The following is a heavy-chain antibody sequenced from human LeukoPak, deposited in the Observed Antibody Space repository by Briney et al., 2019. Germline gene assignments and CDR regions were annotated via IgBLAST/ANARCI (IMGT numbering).Heavy chain of an antibody. CDR2: INPNSGGT. Sequence: ASVKVSCKASGYTVTGYYMHWVRQAPGQGLEWTGWINPNSGGTNYAQKFQGRVTMTRDTSISTAYMALSRLRSDDTAVYYCARYAVAATSFDYWGQGTMVTVSS. V-gene: IGHV1-2*02. J-gene: IGHJ4*02. CDR1: GYTVTGYY. CDR3: ARYAVAATSFDY. D-gene: IGHD2-15*01.